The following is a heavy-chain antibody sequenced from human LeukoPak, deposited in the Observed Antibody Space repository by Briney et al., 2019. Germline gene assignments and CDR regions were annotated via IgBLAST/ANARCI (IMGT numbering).Heavy chain of an antibody. Sequence: GGSLRLSCAASGFSVSNNYMTWVRQAPGKGLQCVSIIYSGGRTDYAGSVKGRFTISRDNSKNTLCLQMNSLRAEDTAVYYCARDPAVAGDWGQGTMVTVSS. CDR1: GFSVSNNY. J-gene: IGHJ3*01. CDR3: ARDPAVAGD. D-gene: IGHD6-19*01. CDR2: IYSGGRT. V-gene: IGHV3-53*01.